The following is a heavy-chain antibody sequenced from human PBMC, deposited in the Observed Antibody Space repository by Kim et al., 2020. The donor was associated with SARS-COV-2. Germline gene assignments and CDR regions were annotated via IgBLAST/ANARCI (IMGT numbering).Heavy chain of an antibody. J-gene: IGHJ4*02. CDR1: GGTFSSYA. V-gene: IGHV1-69*13. Sequence: SVKVSCKASGGTFSSYAISWVRQAPGQGLEWMGGIIPIFGTANYAQKFQGRVTITADESMRTAYMELSSLRSEDTAVYYCARGDMVRGANFDYWGQGTLVTVSS. CDR3: ARGDMVRGANFDY. CDR2: IIPIFGTA. D-gene: IGHD3-10*01.